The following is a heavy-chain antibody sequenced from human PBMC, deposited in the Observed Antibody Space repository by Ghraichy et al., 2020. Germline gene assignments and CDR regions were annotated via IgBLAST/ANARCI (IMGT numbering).Heavy chain of an antibody. CDR1: GGSFSGYY. V-gene: IGHV4-34*01. J-gene: IGHJ5*02. D-gene: IGHD3-10*01. CDR3: ARGRIKTAHYYGSGSYYCWFDP. Sequence: SQTLSLTCAVYGGSFSGYYWSWIRQPPGKGLEWIGEINHSGSTNYIPSLKSRVTISVDTSKNQFSLKLSSVTAADTAVYYCARGRIKTAHYYGSGSYYCWFDPWGQGTLVTVSS. CDR2: INHSGST.